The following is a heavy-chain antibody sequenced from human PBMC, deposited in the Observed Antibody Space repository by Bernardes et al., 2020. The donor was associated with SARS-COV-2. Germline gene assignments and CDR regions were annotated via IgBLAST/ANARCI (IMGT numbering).Heavy chain of an antibody. Sequence: SLRLSCAASGFTFSSFWMSWVRRAPGKGLEWVANIEKDGSENYYVDSVRARFTISIDNAKNSVYLEMHSLRVEDTAMYFCARDRSDGYTRLDYWGQGTLVTVSS. CDR2: IEKDGSEN. J-gene: IGHJ4*02. D-gene: IGHD5-12*01. V-gene: IGHV3-7*04. CDR3: ARDRSDGYTRLDY. CDR1: GFTFSSFW.